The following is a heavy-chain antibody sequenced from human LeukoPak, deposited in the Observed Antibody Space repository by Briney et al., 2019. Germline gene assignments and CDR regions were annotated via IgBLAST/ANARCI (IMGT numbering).Heavy chain of an antibody. CDR1: GYTFTSYG. Sequence: GASVKVSCKASGYTFTSYGISWVRQAPGQGLEWMGWISAYNGNTNYAQKLQGRVTMTTDTSTSTAYMELRSLRSDDTAVYYCARDSGPYYGDYDRCLDYWGQGTLVTVSS. J-gene: IGHJ4*02. CDR2: ISAYNGNT. V-gene: IGHV1-18*01. D-gene: IGHD4-17*01. CDR3: ARDSGPYYGDYDRCLDY.